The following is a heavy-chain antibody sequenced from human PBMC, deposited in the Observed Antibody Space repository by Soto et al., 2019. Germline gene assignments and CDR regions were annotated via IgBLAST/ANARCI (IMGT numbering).Heavy chain of an antibody. J-gene: IGHJ6*02. CDR2: ITSSGSTI. CDR3: ARVRYGGNSDYYYAMDV. Sequence: LRLSCAASGFTFSDYYMSWIRQAPGKGLEWVSYITSSGSTIYYADSVKGRFTISRDNAKNSLYLQMNSLRAEDTAVYYCARVRYGGNSDYYYAMDVWGQGTTVTVSS. CDR1: GFTFSDYY. D-gene: IGHD4-17*01. V-gene: IGHV3-11*01.